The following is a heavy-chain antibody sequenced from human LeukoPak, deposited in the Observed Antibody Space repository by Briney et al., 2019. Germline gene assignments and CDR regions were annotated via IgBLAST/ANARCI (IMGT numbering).Heavy chain of an antibody. Sequence: ASVTVSCKASGYRFSNFGISWVRQAPGQGLDWMGWISGYDGSRAYAQKFRDRVLLSTDSSANTAYLVLTSLTSDDSAIYYCARDTWDRDTSAHFNLWGRGTLVTVS. V-gene: IGHV1-18*01. CDR2: ISGYDGSR. J-gene: IGHJ2*01. D-gene: IGHD1-26*01. CDR1: GYRFSNFG. CDR3: ARDTWDRDTSAHFNL.